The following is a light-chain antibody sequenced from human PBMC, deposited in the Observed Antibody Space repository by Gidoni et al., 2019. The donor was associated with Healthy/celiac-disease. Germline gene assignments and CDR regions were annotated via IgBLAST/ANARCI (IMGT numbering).Light chain of an antibody. CDR3: QQSYSTLLT. Sequence: DIQMTPSPSSLSASVGDRVTITCRASQSISSYLNWYQQKPGKAPKLLIYAASSLQSGVPSRFSGSGSGTDFTLTISSLQPEDFATYYCQQSYSTLLTFGGXTKVEIK. CDR1: QSISSY. CDR2: AAS. J-gene: IGKJ4*01. V-gene: IGKV1-39*01.